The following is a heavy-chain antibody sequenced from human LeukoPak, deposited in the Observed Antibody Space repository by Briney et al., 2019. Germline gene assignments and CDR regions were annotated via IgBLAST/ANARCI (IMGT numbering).Heavy chain of an antibody. CDR2: IYYSGST. CDR1: GDSLSSGDYY. J-gene: IGHJ4*02. V-gene: IGHV4-39*07. Sequence: SETLSLTCTVSGDSLSSGDYYWSWIRQPPGKGLEWIGSIYYSGSTYYNPSLKSRVTISVDTSKNQFSLKLSSVTAADTAVYYCARLDWGSSDWGQGTLVTVSS. CDR3: ARLDWGSSD. D-gene: IGHD2-15*01.